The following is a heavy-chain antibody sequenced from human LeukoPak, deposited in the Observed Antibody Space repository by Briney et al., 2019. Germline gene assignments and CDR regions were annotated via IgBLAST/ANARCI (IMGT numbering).Heavy chain of an antibody. D-gene: IGHD5-18*01. Sequence: GGSLRLSCAASGFTVDNYCMSWVRQAPGKGPEWVATLRKDGSTEYDLDSVRGRFTISRDNAKNSLILQMNRLRAEDTAVYYCARWAGVTDYWGEGTLVTVSS. J-gene: IGHJ4*02. CDR1: GFTVDNYC. CDR2: LRKDGSTE. V-gene: IGHV3-7*01. CDR3: ARWAGVTDY.